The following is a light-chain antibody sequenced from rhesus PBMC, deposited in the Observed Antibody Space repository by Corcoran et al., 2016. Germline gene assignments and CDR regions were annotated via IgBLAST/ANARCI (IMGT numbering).Light chain of an antibody. J-gene: IGKJ4*01. V-gene: IGKV1-38*01. CDR1: QGISRY. Sequence: DIQLTQSPSSLSASVGDRVTITCRASQGISRYLAWYQQKPGKAPKLLMYDASNLQSGVPSRCSGCGSVTEFTLTIRRLRPEDFAVYYCQQRNSYPLTFGGGTKV. CDR3: QQRNSYPLT. CDR2: DAS.